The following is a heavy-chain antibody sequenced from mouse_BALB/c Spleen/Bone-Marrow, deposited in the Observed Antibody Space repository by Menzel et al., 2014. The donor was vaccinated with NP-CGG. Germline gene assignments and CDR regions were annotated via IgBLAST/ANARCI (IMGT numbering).Heavy chain of an antibody. CDR2: INPYNDGT. V-gene: IGHV1-14*01. CDR1: GYTFTSYV. CDR3: VRGVYYDYDGGALDY. D-gene: IGHD2-4*01. Sequence: VQLKQSGPELIKPGASVKMSCKASGYTFTSYVIHWVKQKPGQGLKWIGYINPYNDGTKYNEKFKGKAALTSDKSSSTAYMDLSSLASEDSAVYYCVRGVYYDYDGGALDYWGQGTSVTVSS. J-gene: IGHJ4*01.